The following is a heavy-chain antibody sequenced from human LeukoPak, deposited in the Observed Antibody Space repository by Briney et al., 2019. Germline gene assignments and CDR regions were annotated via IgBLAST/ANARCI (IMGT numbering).Heavy chain of an antibody. CDR3: AREGYYDSSGYFDY. CDR1: GGSISSYY. D-gene: IGHD3-22*01. CDR2: IYYSGST. J-gene: IGHJ4*02. Sequence: SETLSLTCTVSGGSISSYYCSWIRQPPGKGLEWIGYIYYSGSTNYNASLKSRVTISVDTSKNQFSLKLSSVTAADTAVYYCAREGYYDSSGYFDYWGQGTLVTVSS. V-gene: IGHV4-59*01.